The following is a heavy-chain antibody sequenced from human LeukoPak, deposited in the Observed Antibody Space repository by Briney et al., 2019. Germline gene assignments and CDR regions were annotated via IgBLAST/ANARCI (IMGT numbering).Heavy chain of an antibody. CDR3: ARGNSIAVAGNY. Sequence: SETLSLTCTVSGGSISSYYWSWIRQPPGKGLEWIGYFYYSGSTNYNPSLKSRVTISVDTSKNQFSLKLSSVTAADTAVYYCARGNSIAVAGNYWGQGTLVTVSS. V-gene: IGHV4-59*01. CDR1: GGSISSYY. CDR2: FYYSGST. D-gene: IGHD6-19*01. J-gene: IGHJ4*02.